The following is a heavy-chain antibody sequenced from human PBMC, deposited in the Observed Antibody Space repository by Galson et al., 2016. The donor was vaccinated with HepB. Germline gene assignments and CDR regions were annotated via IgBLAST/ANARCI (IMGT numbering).Heavy chain of an antibody. CDR1: GASISDSNW. Sequence: SETLSLTCAVSGASISDSNWWTWVRQVPGKGLEWIGEISHTGTSNNNPFLSSRFTLSVDKSRNQFSLNLTSVTAADTAVYYCARAAILPGARMVFDPWGQGTLVTVSS. D-gene: IGHD2-2*01. CDR3: ARAAILPGARMVFDP. V-gene: IGHV4-4*02. J-gene: IGHJ5*02. CDR2: ISHTGTS.